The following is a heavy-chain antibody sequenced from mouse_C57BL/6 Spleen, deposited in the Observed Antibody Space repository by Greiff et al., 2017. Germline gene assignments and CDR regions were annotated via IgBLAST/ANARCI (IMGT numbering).Heavy chain of an antibody. CDR1: GYTFTSYW. CDR2: IHPNSGST. CDR3: AREENWAYDGYYDWYFDV. Sequence: QVQLKQPGAELVKPGASVKLSCKASGYTFTSYWMHWVKQRPGQGLEWIGMIHPNSGSTNYNEKFKSKATLTVDKSSSTAYMQLSSLTSEDSAVYYCAREENWAYDGYYDWYFDVWGTGTTVTVSS. V-gene: IGHV1-64*01. D-gene: IGHD2-3*01. J-gene: IGHJ1*03.